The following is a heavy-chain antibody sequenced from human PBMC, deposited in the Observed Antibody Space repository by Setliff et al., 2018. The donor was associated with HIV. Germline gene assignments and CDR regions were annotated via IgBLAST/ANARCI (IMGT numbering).Heavy chain of an antibody. V-gene: IGHV1-69*13. J-gene: IGHJ4*02. CDR1: GGTLSSNA. Sequence: GASVKVSCKASGGTLSSNAISWVRQAPGQGLEWMGGIIPLYGTPDFAQKFQGRLIISVDEATSTAYMELSSLRSEDTAVYFCARDRGSRSSNYYGPSGYWGQGTRVTVSS. CDR2: IIPLYGTP. D-gene: IGHD3-16*01. CDR3: ARDRGSRSSNYYGPSGY.